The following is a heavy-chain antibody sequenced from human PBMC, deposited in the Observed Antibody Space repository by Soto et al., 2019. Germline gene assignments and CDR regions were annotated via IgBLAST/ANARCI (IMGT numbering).Heavy chain of an antibody. D-gene: IGHD6-13*01. V-gene: IGHV3-9*01. Sequence: EVQLVESGGGLVQPGRSLRLSCAASGFTFDDYAMHWVRQVPGKGLERVSGINWNSGSIGYADSVKGRFAISRDNAKNSLHLQMNSLRAEDTAFYYCVKDESINWYSGHFRHWGQGTLVNVSS. CDR3: VKDESINWYSGHFRH. J-gene: IGHJ1*01. CDR1: GFTFDDYA. CDR2: INWNSGSI.